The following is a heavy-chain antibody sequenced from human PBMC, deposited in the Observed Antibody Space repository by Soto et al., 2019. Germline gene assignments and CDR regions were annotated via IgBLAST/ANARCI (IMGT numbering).Heavy chain of an antibody. CDR2: ISGSGGST. V-gene: IGHV3-23*01. CDR3: VVRPHGDYFAS. Sequence: RISRASSSVISGSLTMSWVRQAPGKGLEWVSAISGSGGSTYYADSVKGRFTISRDNSKNTLYLQMNSLRAEDTAVYYCVVRPHGDYFASWGQGTLVTASS. J-gene: IGHJ4*02. CDR1: SVISGSLT. D-gene: IGHD3-10*02.